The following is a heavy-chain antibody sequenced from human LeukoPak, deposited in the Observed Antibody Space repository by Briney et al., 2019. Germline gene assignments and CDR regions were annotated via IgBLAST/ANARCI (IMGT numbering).Heavy chain of an antibody. V-gene: IGHV3-30*02. CDR3: AKERGSGNYYFALDV. CDR1: GFTFSSYG. D-gene: IGHD3-10*01. Sequence: GGSLRLSCAASGFTFSSYGMHWVRQAPGKGLEWVAFIRYDGSNKYYADSVKGRFTISRDNSTTTLYLQMNRLRPEDTAVYYCAKERGSGNYYFALDVWGQGTTVTVSS. CDR2: IRYDGSNK. J-gene: IGHJ6*02.